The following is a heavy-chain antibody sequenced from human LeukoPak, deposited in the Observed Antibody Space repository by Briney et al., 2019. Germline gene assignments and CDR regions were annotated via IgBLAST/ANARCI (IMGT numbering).Heavy chain of an antibody. Sequence: SETLSLTCIVSGYSISSVYYWGWIRQPPGKGLEWIGSIYHSWSTYYNPSLKSRVTISVDTSKNQFSLKLSSVTAADTAMYYCARLRRVGATPFDYWGQGTLVTVSS. D-gene: IGHD1-26*01. CDR1: GYSISSVYY. CDR3: ARLRRVGATPFDY. CDR2: IYHSWST. J-gene: IGHJ4*02. V-gene: IGHV4-38-2*02.